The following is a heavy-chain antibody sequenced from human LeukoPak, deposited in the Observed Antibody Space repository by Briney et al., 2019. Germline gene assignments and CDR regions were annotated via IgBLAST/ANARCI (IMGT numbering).Heavy chain of an antibody. V-gene: IGHV3-30*02. CDR2: IRYDGSNK. CDR1: GFTFSSYG. Sequence: GGSLRLSCAASGFTFSSYGMHWVRQAPGKGLEWVAFIRYDGSNKYYADSVKGRFTISRDNSKNTLYLQMNSLRAEDTAVYYCARTLYSSSWVPDYWGQGTLVTVSS. J-gene: IGHJ4*02. D-gene: IGHD6-13*01. CDR3: ARTLYSSSWVPDY.